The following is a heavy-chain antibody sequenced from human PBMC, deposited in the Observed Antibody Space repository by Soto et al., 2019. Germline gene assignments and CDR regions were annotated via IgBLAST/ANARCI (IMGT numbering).Heavy chain of an antibody. J-gene: IGHJ6*02. V-gene: IGHV1-18*01. Sequence: QVQLVQSGGEVKKPGASVKVSCETSGFTFKSFGFTWVRQAPGQGLEWMGWISANNGNTVYEQKFQGRVTMTTDTSTRTANMELRSLKPDGTAMYYCAGDYFDVWVGSRPHPFSNYCGMDVWGQGTAVTVSS. D-gene: IGHD3-3*01. CDR2: ISANNGNT. CDR1: GFTFKSFG. CDR3: AGDYFDVWVGSRPHPFSNYCGMDV.